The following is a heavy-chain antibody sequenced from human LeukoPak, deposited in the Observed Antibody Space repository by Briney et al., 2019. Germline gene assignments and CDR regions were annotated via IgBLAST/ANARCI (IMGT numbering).Heavy chain of an antibody. CDR1: GFTFSSYS. D-gene: IGHD4-17*01. CDR2: ISSSSYI. J-gene: IGHJ3*02. CDR3: ARDFTVNDAFAI. V-gene: IGHV3-21*01. Sequence: GGSLRLSCAASGFTFSSYSMNWVRQAPGKGLEWVSSISSSSYIYYADSVKGRFTISRDNAKNSLYLQMNSLRAEDTAVYYCARDFTVNDAFAIWGQGTMVTVSS.